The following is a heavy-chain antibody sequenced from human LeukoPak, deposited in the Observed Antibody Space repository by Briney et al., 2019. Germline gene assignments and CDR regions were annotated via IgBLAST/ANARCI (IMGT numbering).Heavy chain of an antibody. J-gene: IGHJ3*02. D-gene: IGHD3-22*01. V-gene: IGHV3-7*01. CDR3: ARNTFGSSGYRDAFDI. CDR2: ISQDGSEK. CDR1: GFKFSSYW. Sequence: GGSLRLSCAASGFKFSSYWMSWVRQAPGKGLEWVANISQDGSEKYYVDSVKGRFTISRDNAKNSLYLQMNSLRAEDTAVYYCARNTFGSSGYRDAFDIWGQGTMVTVSS.